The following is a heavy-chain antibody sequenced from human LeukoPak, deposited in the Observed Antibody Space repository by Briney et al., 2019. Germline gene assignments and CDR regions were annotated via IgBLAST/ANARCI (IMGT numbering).Heavy chain of an antibody. D-gene: IGHD1-26*01. CDR1: GFTFSSYG. J-gene: IGHJ4*02. V-gene: IGHV3-30*03. Sequence: GRSLRLSCAASGFTFSSYGMHWVRQAPGKGLEWVAVISYDGSNKYYADSVKGRFTISRDNSKNTLYLQMNSLRAEDTAVYYCARRSGSHFDYWGQGTQVTVSS. CDR2: ISYDGSNK. CDR3: ARRSGSHFDY.